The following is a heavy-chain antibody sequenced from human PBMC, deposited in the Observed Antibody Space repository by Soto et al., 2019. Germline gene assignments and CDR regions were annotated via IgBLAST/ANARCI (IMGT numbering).Heavy chain of an antibody. CDR2: MYNTGST. V-gene: IGHV4-59*01. CDR1: GGSISGYY. J-gene: IGHJ6*02. D-gene: IGHD3-22*01. CDR3: ARGPYADYYDSSGPFHPV. Sequence: SETLSLTCTVSGGSISGYYWSWIRQPPGKGLEWIGYMYNTGSTVYNPSFKSRVTISVDTSKNQFSLKLNSVTAADTAVYYCARGPYADYYDSSGPFHPVWGQGTAVT.